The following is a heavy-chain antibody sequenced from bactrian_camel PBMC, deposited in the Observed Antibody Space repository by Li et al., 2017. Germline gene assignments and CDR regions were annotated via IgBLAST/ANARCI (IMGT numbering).Heavy chain of an antibody. V-gene: IGHV3S26*01. CDR2: IDSEGGT. Sequence: HVQLVESGGGSVQTGGSLTLSCVAYGYTYSRYCMGWFRQAPGKEREEVAIIDSEGGTSYADSVKGRFTISKDNAKNTLYLQMNSLKPEDTAMYYCAADSEDNLLMALSTGGQCGDENNYWGQGTQVTVS. J-gene: IGHJ4*01. D-gene: IGHD7*01. CDR1: GYTYSRYC. CDR3: AADSEDNLLMALSTGGQCGDENNY.